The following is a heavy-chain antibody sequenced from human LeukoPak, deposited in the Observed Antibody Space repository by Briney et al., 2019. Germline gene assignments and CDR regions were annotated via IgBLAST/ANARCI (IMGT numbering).Heavy chain of an antibody. V-gene: IGHV6-1*01. CDR1: GDSVSSNSAA. J-gene: IGHJ6*02. CDR2: TYYRSKWYH. D-gene: IGHD3-9*01. Sequence: SQTLSLTCAISGDSVSSNSAAWNWIRQSPSRGPEWLGRTYYRSKWYHDYAVSVKSRITINPDTSKNQFSLQLNSVTPEDTAVYYCATQLVIESGGMDVWGQGTMVTVSS. CDR3: ATQLVIESGGMDV.